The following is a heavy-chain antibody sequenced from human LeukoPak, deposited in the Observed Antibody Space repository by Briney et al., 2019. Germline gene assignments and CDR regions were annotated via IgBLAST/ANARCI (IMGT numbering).Heavy chain of an antibody. CDR2: IYTSGST. V-gene: IGHV4-4*07. J-gene: IGHJ4*02. D-gene: IGHD4-11*01. Sequence: SETLSLTCTVSGGSISSYYWSWIRQPAGKGLEWIGRIYTSGSTNYNPSLKSRVTMSVDTSKNQFSPKLSSVTAADTAVYYCAREKVTSLVFDYRGQGTLVTVSS. CDR1: GGSISSYY. CDR3: AREKVTSLVFDY.